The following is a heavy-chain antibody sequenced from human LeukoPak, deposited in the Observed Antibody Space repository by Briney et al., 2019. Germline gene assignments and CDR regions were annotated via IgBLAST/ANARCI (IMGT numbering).Heavy chain of an antibody. CDR3: ARVSRGGSGSGAFDI. J-gene: IGHJ3*02. V-gene: IGHV4-30-4*01. Sequence: SETLCLTPTVSNGAISSYDSYCSWIRQPPRKGLDWSAYIYYGGSPDSTPSLKSRVTISVDTSKNQFSLRLTSVTAADTAVYYCARVSRGGSGSGAFDIWGQGTMVTVSS. D-gene: IGHD3-10*01. CDR2: IYYGGSP. CDR1: NGAISSYDSY.